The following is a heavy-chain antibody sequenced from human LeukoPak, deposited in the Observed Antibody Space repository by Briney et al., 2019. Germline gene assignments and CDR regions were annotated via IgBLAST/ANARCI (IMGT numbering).Heavy chain of an antibody. CDR1: GSIFQNYA. CDR3: GKDITPGGLDV. Sequence: GGSLRLSCAVSGSIFQNYAMHWVRQAPGKGLEWVSAIDWNSGRTGYADSVEGRFTISKDNAKNSVYLQMNSLRAEDTALYYCGKDITPGGLDVWGQGTTVTVSS. CDR2: IDWNSGRT. J-gene: IGHJ6*02. V-gene: IGHV3-9*01.